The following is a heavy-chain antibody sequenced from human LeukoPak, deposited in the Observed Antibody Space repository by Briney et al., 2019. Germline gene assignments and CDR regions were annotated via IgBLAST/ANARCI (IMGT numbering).Heavy chain of an antibody. CDR3: ARARVLKYCSGGSCYLQYNWFDP. CDR1: GGTFSSYA. Sequence: AASVEVSCKASGGTFSSYAISWVRQAPGQGLEWMGGIIPIFGTANYAQKFQGRVTITADESTSTAYMELSSLRSEDTAVYYCARARVLKYCSGGSCYLQYNWFDPWGQGTLVTVSS. D-gene: IGHD2-15*01. V-gene: IGHV1-69*13. J-gene: IGHJ5*02. CDR2: IIPIFGTA.